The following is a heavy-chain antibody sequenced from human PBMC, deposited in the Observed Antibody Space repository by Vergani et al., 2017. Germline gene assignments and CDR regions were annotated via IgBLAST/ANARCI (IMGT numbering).Heavy chain of an antibody. J-gene: IGHJ3*02. V-gene: IGHV1-2*04. CDR2: INPNSGGK. CDR1: GYTFTGYY. CDR3: ARAAAAAFDI. D-gene: IGHD6-13*01. Sequence: QVQLVQSGAEVEKPGASVKVSCKASGYTFTGYYMHWVRQAPGQGLEWMGWINPNSGGKNYAQKLKGWVTMTRDKPISTAYMELSRPRSEDTAVYYCARAAAAAFDIWGQGTMVTVSS.